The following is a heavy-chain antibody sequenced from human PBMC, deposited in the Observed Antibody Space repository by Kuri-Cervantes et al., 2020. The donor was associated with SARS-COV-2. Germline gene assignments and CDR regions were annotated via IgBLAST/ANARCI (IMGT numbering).Heavy chain of an antibody. CDR3: AKECIASYDPLDV. CDR1: GFTFSNYD. CDR2: ITAAGAE. D-gene: IGHD2-21*01. J-gene: IGHJ3*01. Sequence: GGSLRLSCAASGFTFSNYDIHWVRQVPGNGLEWVSAITAAGAEFHAGSVRGRFTVSRENAKTSAYLQMNSLTADDTAVYYCAKECIASYDPLDVWGLGTKVTVSS. V-gene: IGHV3-13*01.